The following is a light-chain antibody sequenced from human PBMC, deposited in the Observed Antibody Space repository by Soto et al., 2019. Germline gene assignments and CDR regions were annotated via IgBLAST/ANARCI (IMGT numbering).Light chain of an antibody. CDR2: EVS. V-gene: IGLV2-14*01. Sequence: QSVLTQPASVSGSPGQSITISCTGTSSDVGDYKYISWYQQLPGRAPKLMIYEVSNRPSGISNRFSGSKFGNTASLTISGLRAEDEADYYCSSYTTSSVVVFGGGTQLTVL. CDR3: SSYTTSSVVV. CDR1: SSDVGDYKY. J-gene: IGLJ2*01.